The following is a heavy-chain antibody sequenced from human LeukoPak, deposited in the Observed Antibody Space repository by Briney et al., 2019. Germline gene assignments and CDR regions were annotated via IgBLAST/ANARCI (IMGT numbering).Heavy chain of an antibody. CDR1: GFTFDDYG. CDR2: ISGSGEST. J-gene: IGHJ4*02. Sequence: PGGSLRLSCAASGFTFDDYGMSWVRQAPGKGLEWVSAISGSGESTYYADSVKGRFTISRDNSKNTLYLQMNGLRAEDTAVYYCAKQGNYDILTGYYTHLYWGQGTLVTVSS. V-gene: IGHV3-23*01. D-gene: IGHD3-9*01. CDR3: AKQGNYDILTGYYTHLY.